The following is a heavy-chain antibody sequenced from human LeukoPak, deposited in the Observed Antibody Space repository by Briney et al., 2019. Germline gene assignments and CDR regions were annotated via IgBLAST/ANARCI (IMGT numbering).Heavy chain of an antibody. CDR1: GFTFSSYA. CDR2: ISYDGSNK. V-gene: IGHV3-30*04. CDR3: ARGELRYVDLGDAFDI. Sequence: PGGSLRLSCAASGFTFSSYAMHWVRQAPGKGLEWVAVISYDGSNKYYADSVKGRFTISRDNSKNTLYLQMNSLRAEDTAVYYCARGELRYVDLGDAFDIWGQGTMVTVSS. J-gene: IGHJ3*02. D-gene: IGHD3-9*01.